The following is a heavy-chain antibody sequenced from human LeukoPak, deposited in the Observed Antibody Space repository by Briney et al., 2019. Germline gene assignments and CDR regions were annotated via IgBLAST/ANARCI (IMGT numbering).Heavy chain of an antibody. J-gene: IGHJ4*02. CDR3: ARGGQGAVDY. V-gene: IGHV3-74*01. CDR2: VNTDGSAT. CDR1: GCTFSSNW. Sequence: GWSLRLSCAASGCTFSSNWMHWVRQAPGKGLVWVSYVNTDGSATTYADSVKGRFTISRDNAKNTLYLQMNSLRAEDTAVYYCARGGQGAVDYWGQGTLVTVSS. D-gene: IGHD3-16*01.